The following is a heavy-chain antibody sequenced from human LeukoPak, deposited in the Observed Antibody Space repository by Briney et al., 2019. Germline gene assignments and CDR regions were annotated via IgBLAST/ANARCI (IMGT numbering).Heavy chain of an antibody. CDR3: ASSSWYPIAEYYYYYGIDV. J-gene: IGHJ6*02. CDR1: GFTVSSNY. Sequence: GGCLRLSCAASGFTVSSNYMSWVRQAPGKGLEWVSVISSGGSTYYADSVKGRFTISRDNSKNTLYLQMNSLRAEDTAVYYCASSSWYPIAEYYYYYGIDVWGQGTTVTVSS. CDR2: ISSGGST. D-gene: IGHD6-13*01. V-gene: IGHV3-53*01.